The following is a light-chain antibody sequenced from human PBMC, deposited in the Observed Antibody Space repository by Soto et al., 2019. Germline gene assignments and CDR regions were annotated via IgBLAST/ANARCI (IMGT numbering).Light chain of an antibody. J-gene: IGKJ3*01. CDR3: QQYNDWPFT. CDR1: QNVNSN. V-gene: IGKV3-15*01. Sequence: EIVMTQSPATLSVSPGERATLSCRASQNVNSNLAWYQQKPCKAPRLRVYGALSRATGVPARFSGSGSGTESTLAFSGLQSEDLVVYYCQQYNDWPFTFGPGTKVYIK. CDR2: GAL.